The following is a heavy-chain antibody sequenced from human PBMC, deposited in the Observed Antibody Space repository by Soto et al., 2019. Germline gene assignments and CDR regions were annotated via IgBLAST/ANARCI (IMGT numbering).Heavy chain of an antibody. J-gene: IGHJ4*02. CDR3: ARAPSYYYDSSGYYYPYYFDY. CDR1: GGSFSGYY. CDR2: INHSGST. D-gene: IGHD3-22*01. V-gene: IGHV4-34*01. Sequence: SETLSLTCAVYGGSFSGYYWSWIRQPPGKGLEWIGEINHSGSTNYNPSLKSRVTISVVTSKNQFSLKLSSVTAADTAVYYCARAPSYYYDSSGYYYPYYFDYWGQGTLVTAPQ.